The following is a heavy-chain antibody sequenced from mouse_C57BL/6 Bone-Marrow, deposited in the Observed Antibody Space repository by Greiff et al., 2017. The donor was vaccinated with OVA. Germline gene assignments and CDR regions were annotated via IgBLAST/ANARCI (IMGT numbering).Heavy chain of an antibody. CDR2: IYPGDGDT. D-gene: IGHD3-3*01. J-gene: IGHJ2*01. V-gene: IGHV1-82*01. CDR3: ASGGGWDYFDY. Sequence: QVQLQQSGPELVKPGASVKISCKASGYAFSSSWMNWVKQRPGKGLEWIGRIYPGDGDTNYNGKFKGKATLTADKSSSTAYMQLSSLTSEDSSVDFCASGGGWDYFDYWGQGTTLTVSS. CDR1: GYAFSSSW.